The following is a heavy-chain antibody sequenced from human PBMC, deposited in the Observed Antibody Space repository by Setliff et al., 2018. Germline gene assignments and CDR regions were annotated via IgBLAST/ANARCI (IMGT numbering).Heavy chain of an antibody. D-gene: IGHD2-2*01. CDR3: ARAHSSTLSVHDY. CDR1: GFTFSSHW. CDR2: INNDGSST. V-gene: IGHV3-74*01. J-gene: IGHJ4*02. Sequence: PGESLRLSCAAAGFTFSSHWMHWVRQAPGKRLMGVSRINNDGSSTTYEDSVKGRFTISRDNAKNTMYLQMNSLRAEDTAVYYCARAHSSTLSVHDYWGQGTLVTVSS.